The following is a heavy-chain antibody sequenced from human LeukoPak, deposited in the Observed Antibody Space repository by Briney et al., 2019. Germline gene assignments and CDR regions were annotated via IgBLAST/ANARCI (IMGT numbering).Heavy chain of an antibody. Sequence: PSETLSLTCAVSGYSISSGYYWGWIRQPPGKGLEWIGSIYHSGSTYYNPSLKSRVTISVDTSKNQFSLKLSSVTAADTAVYYCASLELRSSGIDYWGQGTLVTVSS. D-gene: IGHD1-7*01. J-gene: IGHJ4*02. CDR2: IYHSGST. CDR3: ASLELRSSGIDY. CDR1: GYSISSGYY. V-gene: IGHV4-38-2*01.